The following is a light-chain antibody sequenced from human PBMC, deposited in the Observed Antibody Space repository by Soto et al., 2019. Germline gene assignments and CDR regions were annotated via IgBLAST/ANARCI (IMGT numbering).Light chain of an antibody. Sequence: EILLTQSPSTLSLSPGEGVTLSCRASQSVTVNSLAWYQQKPGQAPRLLIYAASTRAAAVPDRFTGSGSGTDFALTISRLEPEDFGVYYCQQYGNGPPWTFGQGTKV. CDR3: QQYGNGPPWT. V-gene: IGKV3-20*01. CDR1: QSVTVNS. CDR2: AAS. J-gene: IGKJ1*01.